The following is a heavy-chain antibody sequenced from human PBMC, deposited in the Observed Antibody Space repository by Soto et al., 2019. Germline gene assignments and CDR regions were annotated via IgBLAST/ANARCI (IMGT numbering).Heavy chain of an antibody. CDR1: GGSISGGGYY. CDR2: TYDSGST. D-gene: IGHD4-17*01. V-gene: IGHV4-30-4*01. J-gene: IGHJ2*01. CDR3: ARAIIPLTTDWYFDL. Sequence: QVQLQESGPGLVKPSETLSLTCTVSGGSISGGGYYWSWIRQPPGKGLEWIGYTYDSGSTYYNPSLKSRMSISVDTSKNQFSLRLTSVTAADTAVYYCARAIIPLTTDWYFDLWGRGTLVTVSS.